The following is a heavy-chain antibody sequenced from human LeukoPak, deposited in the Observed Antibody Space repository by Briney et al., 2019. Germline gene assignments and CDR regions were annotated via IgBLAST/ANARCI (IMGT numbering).Heavy chain of an antibody. V-gene: IGHV1-69*13. D-gene: IGHD2-15*01. J-gene: IGHJ4*02. CDR1: GGTFSSYA. CDR3: ARVPYCSGGSCLLRGYYFDY. Sequence: GASVKLSCTASGGTFSSYAISWVRQAPGHGLEWMGGIIPIFGTANYAKKFQGRVTITADESTSTAYMELSSLRSEDRAVYYCARVPYCSGGSCLLRGYYFDYWGQGTLVTVPS. CDR2: IIPIFGTA.